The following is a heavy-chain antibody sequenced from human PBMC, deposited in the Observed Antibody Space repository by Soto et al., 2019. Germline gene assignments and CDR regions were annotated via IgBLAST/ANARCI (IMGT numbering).Heavy chain of an antibody. CDR3: ARAPPELGIVDC. D-gene: IGHD7-27*01. J-gene: IGHJ4*02. V-gene: IGHV3-30-3*01. CDR2: ISYDGSNK. CDR1: RFTFSTYA. Sequence: QVQLVESGGGVVQPGRSLRLSCAASRFTFSTYALHWVRQAPGKGLEWVAVISYDGSNKYYADSVKGRFTISRDDSKNTLYLQMNSLRAEDTAVYYCARAPPELGIVDCWDQGTLVTVSS.